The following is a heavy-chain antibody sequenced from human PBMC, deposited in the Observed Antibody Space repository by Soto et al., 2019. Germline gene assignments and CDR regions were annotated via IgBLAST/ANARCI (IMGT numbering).Heavy chain of an antibody. J-gene: IGHJ3*02. CDR3: ARVREYSRHDALDI. D-gene: IGHD5-12*01. CDR1: GFTFSNYA. V-gene: IGHV3-64*01. CDR2: ISSNGGST. Sequence: GGSLRLSCAASGFTFSNYAMHWVRQAPGKGLEYVSAISSNGGSTHYANSVKGRFTISRDNSKNTLYLQMGSLRAEDMAVFYCARVREYSRHDALDIWGQGTMVTISS.